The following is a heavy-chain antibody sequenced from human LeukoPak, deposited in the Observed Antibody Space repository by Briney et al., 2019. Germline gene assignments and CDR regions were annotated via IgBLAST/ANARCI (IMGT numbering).Heavy chain of an antibody. CDR3: ASRPIPHCDCPLDY. Sequence: GGSLRLSCAASGFIFSDAWMNWVRQAPGKGLEWVDRIKSKSAGGTIDYAAPVKGRFTISRDDSQNTVYLQMNSLNTEDTAVYYRASRPIPHCDCPLDYWGHGTLVTVSS. J-gene: IGHJ4*01. CDR1: GFIFSDAW. V-gene: IGHV3-15*01. CDR2: IKSKSAGGTI. D-gene: IGHD2-21*02.